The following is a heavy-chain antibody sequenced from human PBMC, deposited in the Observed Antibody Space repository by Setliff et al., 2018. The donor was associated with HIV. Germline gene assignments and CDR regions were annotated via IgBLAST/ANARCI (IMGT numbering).Heavy chain of an antibody. CDR3: ALGDYYDSTGYEGLDS. CDR1: SGSFSGYR. V-gene: IGHV4-34*01. Sequence: KSSETLSLTCAVYSGSFSGYRWTWIRQPPGKGLEWIGEINHRGSTTYNPSLRSRVTISVDTSKNQFPLKLNSVTAADTAVYYCALGDYYDSTGYEGLDSWGRGTLVTVSS. CDR2: INHRGST. J-gene: IGHJ4*02. D-gene: IGHD3-22*01.